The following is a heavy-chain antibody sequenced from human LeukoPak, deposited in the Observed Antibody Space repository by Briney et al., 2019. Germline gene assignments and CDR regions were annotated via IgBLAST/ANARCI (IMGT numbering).Heavy chain of an antibody. CDR2: ISYDGSNK. J-gene: IGHJ3*02. D-gene: IGHD6-13*01. Sequence: GGSLRLSCAASGFTFSSYAMHWVRQAPGKGLEWVAVISYDGSNKYYADSVKGRFTISRDNSKNTLYLQMNSLRAEDTAVYYCARERSSSWYEAFDIWGQGTMVTVSS. CDR3: ARERSSSWYEAFDI. V-gene: IGHV3-30-3*01. CDR1: GFTFSSYA.